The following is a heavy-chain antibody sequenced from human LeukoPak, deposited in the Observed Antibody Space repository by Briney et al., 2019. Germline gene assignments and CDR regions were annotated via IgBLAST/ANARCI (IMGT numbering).Heavy chain of an antibody. CDR1: GGSISCYY. D-gene: IGHD3-22*01. CDR3: ARVRSDDTLPPWYFDL. CDR2: IYYSGST. Sequence: SETLSLTCTVSGGSISCYYWSWIRQPPGKGLEWIGYIYYSGSTNYNPSLKSRVTISVDTSKNQFSLKLSSVTAADTAVYYCARVRSDDTLPPWYFDLWGRGTLVTVSS. V-gene: IGHV4-59*01. J-gene: IGHJ2*01.